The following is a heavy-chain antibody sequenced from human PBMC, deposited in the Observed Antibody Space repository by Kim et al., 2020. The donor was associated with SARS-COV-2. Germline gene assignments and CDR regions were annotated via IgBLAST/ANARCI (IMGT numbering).Heavy chain of an antibody. CDR3: ARARVDIVATIFLFDY. CDR1: GGSISSYY. Sequence: SETLSLTCTVSGGSISSYYWSWIRQPPGKGLVWIGYIYYSGSTNYNPSLKSRVTISVDTSKNQFSLKLSSVTAADTAVYYCARARVDIVATIFLFDYWGQGTLVTVSS. CDR2: IYYSGST. D-gene: IGHD5-12*01. V-gene: IGHV4-59*01. J-gene: IGHJ4*02.